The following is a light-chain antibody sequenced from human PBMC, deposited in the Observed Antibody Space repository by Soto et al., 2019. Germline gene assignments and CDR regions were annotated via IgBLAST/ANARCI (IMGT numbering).Light chain of an antibody. V-gene: IGLV2-14*01. CDR2: EVS. J-gene: IGLJ1*01. CDR1: NSDVGGYNY. Sequence: QSVLTQPASVSGSPGQSITISCTGTNSDVGGYNYVSWYQQHPGKAPELTIYEVSHRPSGVSNRFSGSKSDNTASLTISGLQAEDEADHYCSSYTSISTLYVFGTGTKVTVL. CDR3: SSYTSISTLYV.